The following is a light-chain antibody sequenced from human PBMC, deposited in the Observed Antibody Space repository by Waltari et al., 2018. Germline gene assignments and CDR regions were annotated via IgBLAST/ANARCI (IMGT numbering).Light chain of an antibody. CDR1: SSDIGPYNN. J-gene: IGLJ2*01. Sequence: QSALTQPASVSGSPGQSITISCTGTSSDIGPYNNVSWYQQLPGKAPKMMIYEVTKRPSGVSYRFSGSKSGNTASLTISGLRAEDEADYYCSSHANTYNFAHVVFGGGTKLTVL. CDR3: SSHANTYNFAHVV. CDR2: EVT. V-gene: IGLV2-23*02.